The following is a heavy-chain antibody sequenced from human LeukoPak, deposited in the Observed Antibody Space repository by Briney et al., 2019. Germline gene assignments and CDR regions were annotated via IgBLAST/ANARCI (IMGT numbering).Heavy chain of an antibody. CDR1: GGSMSSYY. CDR2: IYSFGNT. J-gene: IGHJ6*04. V-gene: IGHV4-59*01. Sequence: SETLSLTCSVSGGSMSSYYWSWIRQPPGKGLEWIGYIYSFGNTNYNPSLKSRITISIDTSKNQFSLKLSSVTAVDTAVYYCARDTAGTYYYYYGMDVWGKGTTVTVSS. D-gene: IGHD6-19*01. CDR3: ARDTAGTYYYYYGMDV.